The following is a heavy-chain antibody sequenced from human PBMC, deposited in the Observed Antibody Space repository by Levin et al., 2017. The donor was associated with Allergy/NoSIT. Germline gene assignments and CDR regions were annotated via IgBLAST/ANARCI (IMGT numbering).Heavy chain of an antibody. CDR1: GFIFSTYG. D-gene: IGHD2-15*01. V-gene: IGHV3-33*01. J-gene: IGHJ6*02. CDR2: IWHDGNDI. CDR3: TRDRLEYCSGADCYGMDV. Sequence: GESLKISCAASGFIFSTYGMHWVRQAPGKGLEWVAVIWHDGNDIFYSDSVKGRFTISRDNGDRMLFLQMNNLRTEESGVYYCTRDRLEYCSGADCYGMDVWGQGTTVTVSS.